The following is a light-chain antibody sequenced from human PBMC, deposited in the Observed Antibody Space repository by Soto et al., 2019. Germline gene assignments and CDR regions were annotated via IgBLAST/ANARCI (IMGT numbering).Light chain of an antibody. CDR1: QSVSSN. CDR3: QQYNYWPPKIT. V-gene: IGKV3-15*01. J-gene: IGKJ5*01. Sequence: EIVMTQSPGTLSVSPGERATLSCRASQSVSSNLAWYQQKTGQAPRLLIYGASTRATGIPARFGGSGSGTEFTLTISSLQSEDFAVYYCQQYNYWPPKITFGQGTRLEIK. CDR2: GAS.